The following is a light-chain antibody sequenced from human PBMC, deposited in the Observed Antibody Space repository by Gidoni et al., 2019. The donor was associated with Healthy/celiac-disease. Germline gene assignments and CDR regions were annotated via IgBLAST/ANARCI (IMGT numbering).Light chain of an antibody. CDR1: QSVLYSSNNKNY. V-gene: IGKV4-1*01. J-gene: IGKJ1*01. CDR2: WAS. Sequence: DIVMTQSPDYLAVSLGERATINCKSSQSVLYSSNNKNYVAWYQQKPGQPPKLLIYWASTRESGVPDRFSGSGSGTDFTLTISSLQAEDVAVYYCQQYYSTPQTFGQGTKVEIK. CDR3: QQYYSTPQT.